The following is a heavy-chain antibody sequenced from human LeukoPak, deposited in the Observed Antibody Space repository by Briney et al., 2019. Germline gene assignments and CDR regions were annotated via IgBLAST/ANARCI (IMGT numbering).Heavy chain of an antibody. J-gene: IGHJ4*02. CDR2: IIPIFGTA. CDR1: GGTFSSYA. D-gene: IGHD3-3*01. Sequence: GASVKVSCKASGGTFSSYAISWVRQAPGQGLEWMGGIIPIFGTANYAQKFQGRVTMTTDTSTSTAYMELRSLRSDDTAVYYCARDLAYYDFWSGLPYFDYWGQGTLVTVSS. V-gene: IGHV1-69*05. CDR3: ARDLAYYDFWSGLPYFDY.